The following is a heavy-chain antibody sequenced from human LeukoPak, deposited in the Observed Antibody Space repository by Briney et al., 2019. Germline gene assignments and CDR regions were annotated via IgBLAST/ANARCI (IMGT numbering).Heavy chain of an antibody. CDR1: GGTFSSYA. V-gene: IGHV1-69*06. Sequence: ASVKVSCKASGGTFSSYAISWVRQAPGQGLEWMGGIIPIFGTANYAQKFQGRVTITADKSTSTAYMELSSLRSEDTAVYYCASPLYCSGGSCYSYWGQGTLVTVSS. CDR3: ASPLYCSGGSCYSY. D-gene: IGHD2-15*01. CDR2: IIPIFGTA. J-gene: IGHJ4*02.